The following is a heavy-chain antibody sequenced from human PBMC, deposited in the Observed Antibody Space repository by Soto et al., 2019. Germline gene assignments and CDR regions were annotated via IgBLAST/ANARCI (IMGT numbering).Heavy chain of an antibody. J-gene: IGHJ4*02. CDR1: GGSISSDY. CDR2: IYYGGST. Sequence: SETLSLTCTVSGGSISSDYWSWIRQPPGKRLEWIGYIYYGGSTHSNPSLKSRVIISLDTSKNQFSLKLSSVTATDTAVFYCSSQMYGPNAYFYFSAQGAPVTGSS. D-gene: IGHD4-17*01. CDR3: SSQMYGPNAYFYF. V-gene: IGHV4-59*08.